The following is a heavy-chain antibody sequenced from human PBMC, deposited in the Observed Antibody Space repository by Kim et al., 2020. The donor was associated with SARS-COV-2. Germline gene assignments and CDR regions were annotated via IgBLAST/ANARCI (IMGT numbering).Heavy chain of an antibody. CDR2: P. J-gene: IGHJ4*02. CDR3: ARVPRELVLDY. Sequence: PTYAQGFPGLFVFSLDTSVSTAYLQISSLKAEDTAVYYCARVPRELVLDYWGQGTLVTVSS. V-gene: IGHV7-4-1*02. D-gene: IGHD6-13*01.